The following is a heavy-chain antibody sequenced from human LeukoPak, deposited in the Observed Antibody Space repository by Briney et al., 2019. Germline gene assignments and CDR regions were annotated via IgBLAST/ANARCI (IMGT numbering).Heavy chain of an antibody. Sequence: SETLSLTCTVSGDSISSYYWSWIRQPPGKGLEWIGYIYYSGRTNFNPSLKSRVTMSVDTSKNQFSLKLSSVTAADTALYSCARDSWYRCGHDCYSVDYWGQGTLVTVSS. J-gene: IGHJ4*02. V-gene: IGHV4-59*01. CDR1: GDSISSYY. D-gene: IGHD2-21*02. CDR2: IYYSGRT. CDR3: ARDSWYRCGHDCYSVDY.